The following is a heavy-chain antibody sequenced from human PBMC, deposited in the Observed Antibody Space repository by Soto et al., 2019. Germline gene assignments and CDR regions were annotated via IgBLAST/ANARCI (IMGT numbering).Heavy chain of an antibody. CDR2: IIPIFGTA. CDR1: GGTFSSYA. CDR3: ARAGYYYDSSGYYYPPFDY. J-gene: IGHJ4*02. D-gene: IGHD3-22*01. Sequence: WASVKVSCKASGGTFSSYAISWLRQAPGQGLEWMGGIIPIFGTANYAQKFQGRVTITADKSTSTAYMELSSLRSEDTAVYYCARAGYYYDSSGYYYPPFDYWGQGTLVTVSS. V-gene: IGHV1-69*06.